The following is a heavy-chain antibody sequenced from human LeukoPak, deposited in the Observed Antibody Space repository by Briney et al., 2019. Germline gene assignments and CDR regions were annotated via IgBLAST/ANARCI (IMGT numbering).Heavy chain of an antibody. V-gene: IGHV3-43*01. Sequence: GGPLRLFCAASGFPFYEYTLHWVRQAPGKGLEWVSFISWDGGSRDYADSVKGRFTISRDNSKNSLYLQMNSLRTEDTALYYCAKDLDSSGYRFYFRHWGQGTLVTVSS. CDR2: ISWDGGSR. CDR3: AKDLDSSGYRFYFRH. J-gene: IGHJ1*01. D-gene: IGHD3-22*01. CDR1: GFPFYEYT.